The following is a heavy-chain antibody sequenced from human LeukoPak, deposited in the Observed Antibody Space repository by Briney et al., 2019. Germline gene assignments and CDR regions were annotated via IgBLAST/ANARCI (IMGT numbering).Heavy chain of an antibody. Sequence: ASVKVSCKASGYTFTGYYMHWARQAPGQGLEWMGWINPNSGGTNYAQKFQGRVTMTRDTSISTAYMELSRLRSDDTAVYYCARGSPAVAGTDWFDPWGQGTLVTVSS. D-gene: IGHD6-19*01. CDR1: GYTFTGYY. CDR2: INPNSGGT. CDR3: ARGSPAVAGTDWFDP. V-gene: IGHV1-2*02. J-gene: IGHJ5*02.